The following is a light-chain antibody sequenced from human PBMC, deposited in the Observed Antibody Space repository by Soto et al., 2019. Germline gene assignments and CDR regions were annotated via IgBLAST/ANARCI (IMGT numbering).Light chain of an antibody. CDR2: DAS. CDR3: QQYGNLPLT. J-gene: IGKJ5*01. CDR1: QDIRKY. V-gene: IGKV1-33*01. Sequence: DIQMTQSPSSLSASVGDRVTITCRATQDIRKYLNWYQQKPGRAPKLLIYDASSLETGVPSRFSGSGSGTDFTFTITSLQPEDFATYYCQQYGNLPLTFGQGTRLEIK.